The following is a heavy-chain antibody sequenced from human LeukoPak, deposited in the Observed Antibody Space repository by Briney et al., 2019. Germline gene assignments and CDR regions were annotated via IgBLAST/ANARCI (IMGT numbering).Heavy chain of an antibody. J-gene: IGHJ6*02. V-gene: IGHV1-2*02. D-gene: IGHD3-22*01. CDR1: GYTFTGYY. CDR2: INPNSGGT. Sequence: ASVKVSCKASGYTFTGYYMHWVRQAPGQGLEWMGWINPNSGGTNYAQKFQGRVTMTRDTSISTAYMELSRLRSDDTAVYYRARGRVVITPRDYYYYGMDVWGQGTTVTVSS. CDR3: ARGRVVITPRDYYYYGMDV.